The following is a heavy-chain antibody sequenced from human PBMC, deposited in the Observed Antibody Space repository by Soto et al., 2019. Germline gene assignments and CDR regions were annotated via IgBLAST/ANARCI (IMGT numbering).Heavy chain of an antibody. CDR2: IKQDETEK. Sequence: EVQLVESGGGLVQPGGSLRLSCAASGFTFISYWMSWVRQAPGKGLEWVANIKQDETEKYYVDSVKGRFTISRDNAKNSVYLQMNSLKAEDTAVYYCARLVSAAANDYWGQGTLVTVSS. V-gene: IGHV3-7*04. J-gene: IGHJ4*02. CDR1: GFTFISYW. CDR3: ARLVSAAANDY. D-gene: IGHD1-26*01.